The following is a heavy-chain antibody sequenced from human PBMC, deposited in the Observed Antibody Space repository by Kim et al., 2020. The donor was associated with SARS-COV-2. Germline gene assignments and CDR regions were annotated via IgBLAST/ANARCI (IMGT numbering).Heavy chain of an antibody. CDR1: GDSVSSNSAA. CDR3: ARELAIPNSSSSPLDI. V-gene: IGHV6-1*01. Sequence: SQTLSLTCAISGDSVSSNSAAWNWIRQSPSRGLEWLGRTYYRSKWYNDYAVSVKSRITINPDTSKNQFSLQLNSVTPEDTAVYYCARELAIPNSSSSPLDIWGQGTMVTVSS. J-gene: IGHJ3*02. D-gene: IGHD6-6*01. CDR2: TYYRSKWYN.